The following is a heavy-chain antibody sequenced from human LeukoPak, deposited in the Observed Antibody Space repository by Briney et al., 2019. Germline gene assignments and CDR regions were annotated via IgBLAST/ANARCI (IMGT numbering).Heavy chain of an antibody. CDR3: AHRKNYYDSSVFDN. CDR1: GFSLNTRGVG. J-gene: IGHJ4*02. D-gene: IGHD3-22*01. CDR2: IYWDDDR. Sequence: SGPTLVNPTQTLTLTCTFSGFSLNTRGVGGGWIRQPPGRALEWLALIYWDDDRRYSPSLKSRLTITKDTSKNQVVLTMTNMDPVDTATYFCAHRKNYYDSSVFDNWGQGTLVTVSS. V-gene: IGHV2-5*02.